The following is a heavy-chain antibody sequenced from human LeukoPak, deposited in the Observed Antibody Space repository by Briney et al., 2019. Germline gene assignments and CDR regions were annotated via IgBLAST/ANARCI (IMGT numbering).Heavy chain of an antibody. Sequence: ASVKVSCKASGYTFTSYGISWVRQAPGQGLERMGWISAYNGNTNYAQKLQGRVTMTTDTSTSTAYMELRSLRSDDTAVYYCARLSAAVDAFDIWGQGTMVTASS. V-gene: IGHV1-18*01. D-gene: IGHD2-2*01. J-gene: IGHJ3*02. CDR3: ARLSAAVDAFDI. CDR2: ISAYNGNT. CDR1: GYTFTSYG.